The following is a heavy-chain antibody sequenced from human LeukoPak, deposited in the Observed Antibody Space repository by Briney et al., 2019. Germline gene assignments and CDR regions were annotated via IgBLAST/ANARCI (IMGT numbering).Heavy chain of an antibody. J-gene: IGHJ4*02. CDR3: AREGPARAGDGYPTLRTPYFDY. D-gene: IGHD5-24*01. V-gene: IGHV1-46*01. Sequence: WGSVTVSCKASGYTFTSYYMHWVRQAPGQGLEWMGIINPSGGSTCYAQKFQGRVTMTRDTSTRTVYMELSSLRSEDTAVYYCAREGPARAGDGYPTLRTPYFDYWGQGTLVTVSS. CDR2: INPSGGST. CDR1: GYTFTSYY.